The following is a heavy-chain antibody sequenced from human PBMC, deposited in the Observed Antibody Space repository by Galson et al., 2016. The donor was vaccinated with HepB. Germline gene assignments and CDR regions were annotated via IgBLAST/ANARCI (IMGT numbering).Heavy chain of an antibody. CDR2: TSSGSSYI. CDR3: ARNRLGWSLLEAIDS. Sequence: LRLSCAASGFTFRSYVMNWVRQAPGKGLEWVSSTSSGSSYIYYADSVKGRFTISRDNAKNSLHLQMNSLRAEDTAVYYCARNRLGWSLLEAIDSWGQGTLVTVSS. J-gene: IGHJ4*02. V-gene: IGHV3-21*01. D-gene: IGHD2-15*01. CDR1: GFTFRSYV.